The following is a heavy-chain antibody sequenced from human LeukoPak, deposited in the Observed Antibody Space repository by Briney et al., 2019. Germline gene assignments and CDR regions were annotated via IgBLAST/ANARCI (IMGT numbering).Heavy chain of an antibody. Sequence: PSETLSLTCTVSGGSISSSTYYWGWIRQPPGKGLEWIGSIKYRGSTYYNPSLRSRVTVSLDTSRNQFSLKLSSVTAADTAIYYCARDGSDNWGLFDSWGQGTLVTVSS. CDR3: ARDGSDNWGLFDS. J-gene: IGHJ4*02. CDR1: GGSISSSTYY. CDR2: IKYRGST. D-gene: IGHD1-1*01. V-gene: IGHV4-39*07.